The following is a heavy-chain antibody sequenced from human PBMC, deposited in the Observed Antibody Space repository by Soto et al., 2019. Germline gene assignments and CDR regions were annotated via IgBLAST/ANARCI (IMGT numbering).Heavy chain of an antibody. CDR2: IYYSGST. CDR3: AGGVQYCRGGSCYSSWFAP. V-gene: IGHV4-59*01. CDR1: GGSISSYY. D-gene: IGHD2-15*01. Sequence: SETLSLTCTVSGGSISSYYWSWIRQPPGKGLEWIGYIYYSGSTNYNPSLKSRVTISVDTSKNQFSLKLSSVTAADTAVYYCAGGVQYCRGGSCYSSWFAPGGQGTLVTVSS. J-gene: IGHJ5*02.